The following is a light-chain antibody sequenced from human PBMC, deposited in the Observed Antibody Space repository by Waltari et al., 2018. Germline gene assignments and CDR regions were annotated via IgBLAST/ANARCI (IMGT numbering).Light chain of an antibody. CDR3: QQYDYWPWT. CDR1: PSLRST. V-gene: IGKV3D-15*01. Sequence: EIVMTQSPATLSLSPGESAPLSCRASPSLRSTFAWFQQKPGQPPRLLIYGTSTRATGIPARFSGSGSGTDFSLTISSLQPEDFATYYCQQYDYWPWTFGQGTRVETK. J-gene: IGKJ1*01. CDR2: GTS.